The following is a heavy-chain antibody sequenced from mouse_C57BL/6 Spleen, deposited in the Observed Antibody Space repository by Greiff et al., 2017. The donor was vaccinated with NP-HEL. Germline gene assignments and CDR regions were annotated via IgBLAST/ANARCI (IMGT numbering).Heavy chain of an antibody. Sequence: QVQLQQSGAELAKPGASVKLSCKASGYTFTSYWMHWVKQRPGQGLEWIGYINPSSGYTKYNQKFKDKATLTADKSSSTAYMLLHSLTYEYSAFYYCANSSSGGYYAMDYWGQGTSVTVSS. D-gene: IGHD1-1*01. V-gene: IGHV1-7*01. CDR1: GYTFTSYW. CDR2: INPSSGYT. J-gene: IGHJ4*01. CDR3: ANSSSGGYYAMDY.